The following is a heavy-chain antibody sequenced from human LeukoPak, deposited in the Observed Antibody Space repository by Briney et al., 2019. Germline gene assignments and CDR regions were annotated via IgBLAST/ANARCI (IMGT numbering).Heavy chain of an antibody. CDR2: ISGNGGST. Sequence: PGGSLRLSCAASGFTFSSYAMSWVRQAPGKGLEWVSGISGNGGSTDYADSVKGRFTISRDNYKNTVYLQVNSLRADHTAVYYCAKDWYYDFGGSGSQDYYYYMDVWGKGTTVTVSS. CDR3: AKDWYYDFGGSGSQDYYYYMDV. V-gene: IGHV3-23*01. J-gene: IGHJ6*03. CDR1: GFTFSSYA. D-gene: IGHD3-3*01.